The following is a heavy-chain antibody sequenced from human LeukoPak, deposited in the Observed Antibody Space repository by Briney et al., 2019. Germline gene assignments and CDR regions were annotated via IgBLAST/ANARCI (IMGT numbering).Heavy chain of an antibody. CDR1: GFTVSSNY. Sequence: GGSLRLSCAASGFTVSSNYMSWVRQAPGKGLEWVSVIYSGGSTYYADSVKGRFTISRDNSKNTLYLQMNSLRAEDTAVYYCASTLVATRDYYYYYYGMDVWGQGTTVTVSS. CDR3: ASTLVATRDYYYYYYGMDV. V-gene: IGHV3-53*01. D-gene: IGHD5-12*01. CDR2: IYSGGST. J-gene: IGHJ6*02.